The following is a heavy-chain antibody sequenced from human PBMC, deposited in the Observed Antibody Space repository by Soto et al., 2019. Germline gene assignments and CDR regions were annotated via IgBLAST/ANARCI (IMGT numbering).Heavy chain of an antibody. CDR3: AKDLGIAADGNVQYYYYGMDV. CDR1: GFTFSSYG. J-gene: IGHJ6*02. V-gene: IGHV3-30*18. CDR2: ISYDGSNK. Sequence: GGSLRLSCAASGFTFSSYGMHWVRQAPGKGLEWVAVISYDGSNKYYADSVKGRFTISRDNSKNTLYLQMNSLRAEDTAVYYCAKDLGIAADGNVQYYYYGMDVWGQGTTVTVSS. D-gene: IGHD6-13*01.